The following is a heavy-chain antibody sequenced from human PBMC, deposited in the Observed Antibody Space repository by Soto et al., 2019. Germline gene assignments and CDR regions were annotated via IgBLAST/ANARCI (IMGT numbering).Heavy chain of an antibody. CDR3: ARTAPMDAGDKYYYDF. D-gene: IGHD3-16*01. V-gene: IGHV1-69*13. Sequence: SVKVSCKASGGTFSTFGISWVRQAPGQGLEWMGGIIPFFGTAEYSQKFEGRITITADESTNTVYMDLRSLTSEDTAIYYCARTAPMDAGDKYYYDFWGQGALVTVSS. CDR1: GGTFSTFG. J-gene: IGHJ4*02. CDR2: IIPFFGTA.